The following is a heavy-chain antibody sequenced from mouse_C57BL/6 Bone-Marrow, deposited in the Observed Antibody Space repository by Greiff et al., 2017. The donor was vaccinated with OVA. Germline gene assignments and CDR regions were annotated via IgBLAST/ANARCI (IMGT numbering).Heavy chain of an antibody. V-gene: IGHV1-64*01. CDR3: ARAYDYQAWVAY. Sequence: QVQLQQPGAELVKPGASVKLSCKASGYTFTSYWMHWVKQRPGQGLEWIGMIHPNSGSTNYNEKFKSKATLTVDKSSSTAYMQLSSLTSEDSAVYYCARAYDYQAWVAYWGQGTLVTVSA. J-gene: IGHJ3*01. D-gene: IGHD2-4*01. CDR1: GYTFTSYW. CDR2: IHPNSGST.